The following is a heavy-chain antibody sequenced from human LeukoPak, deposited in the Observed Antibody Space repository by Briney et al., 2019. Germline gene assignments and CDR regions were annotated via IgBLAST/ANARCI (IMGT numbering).Heavy chain of an antibody. V-gene: IGHV3-30-3*01. J-gene: IGHJ6*02. D-gene: IGHD6-19*01. CDR2: ISYDGSNK. CDR3: ARESVAGTGSVTYGMDV. Sequence: PGGSLRLSCAASGFSFSSYAMHWVRQAPGKGLEWVAVISYDGSNKYYADSVKGRFTISRGNSKNTLYLQMNSLRAEDTAVYYCARESVAGTGSVTYGMDVWGQGTTVTVSS. CDR1: GFSFSSYA.